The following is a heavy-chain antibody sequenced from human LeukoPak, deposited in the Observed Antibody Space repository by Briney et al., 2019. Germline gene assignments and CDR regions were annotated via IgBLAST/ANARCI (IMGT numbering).Heavy chain of an antibody. Sequence: GASVKVSCKASGYTFTSYGISWVRQAPGQGLEWMGWISAYNGNTNYAQKLQGRVTMTTDTSTSTAYMELRSLRSDDTAVYYCARVWFGELWTNWFDPWGQGTLVTVSS. J-gene: IGHJ5*02. CDR3: ARVWFGELWTNWFDP. V-gene: IGHV1-18*01. CDR1: GYTFTSYG. CDR2: ISAYNGNT. D-gene: IGHD3-10*01.